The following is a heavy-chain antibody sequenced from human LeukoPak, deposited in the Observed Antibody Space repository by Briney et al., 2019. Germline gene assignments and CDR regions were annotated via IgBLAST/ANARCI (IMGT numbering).Heavy chain of an antibody. J-gene: IGHJ4*02. V-gene: IGHV3-30*04. Sequence: GRSLRPSCAASGFTFSSYAMHWVRQAPGKGLEWVAVISYDGSNKYYADSVKGRFTISRDNSKNTLYLQMNSLRAEDTAVYYCAREYSYGYGDDYWGQGTLVTVSS. CDR3: AREYSYGYGDDY. CDR2: ISYDGSNK. CDR1: GFTFSSYA. D-gene: IGHD5-18*01.